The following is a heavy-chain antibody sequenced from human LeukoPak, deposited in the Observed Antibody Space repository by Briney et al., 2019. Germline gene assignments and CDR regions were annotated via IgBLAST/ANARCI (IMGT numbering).Heavy chain of an antibody. V-gene: IGHV1-46*01. CDR2: INPSGGST. J-gene: IGHJ4*02. Sequence: ASVKVSCKASGYTFTSYYMHWVRQAPGQGLEWMGIINPSGGSTSYAQKFQGRVTMTRDTSTSTVCMELGSLRSDDTAVYYCARVSITMVRGHLDYWGQGTLVTVSS. CDR1: GYTFTSYY. CDR3: ARVSITMVRGHLDY. D-gene: IGHD3-10*01.